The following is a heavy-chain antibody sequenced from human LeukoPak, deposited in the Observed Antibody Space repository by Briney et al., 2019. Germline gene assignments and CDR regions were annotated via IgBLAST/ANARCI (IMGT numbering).Heavy chain of an antibody. CDR1: GFTFSSYS. V-gene: IGHV3-21*05. CDR2: ISSSSSYI. Sequence: GGSLRLSCAASGFTFSSYSMNWVRLAPGKGLEWVSYISSSSSYIYYADSVKGRFTISRDNAKNSLYLQMNSLRAEDTAVYYCARDLGFLEWFYWYFDLWGRGTLVTVSS. CDR3: ARDLGFLEWFYWYFDL. J-gene: IGHJ2*01. D-gene: IGHD3-3*01.